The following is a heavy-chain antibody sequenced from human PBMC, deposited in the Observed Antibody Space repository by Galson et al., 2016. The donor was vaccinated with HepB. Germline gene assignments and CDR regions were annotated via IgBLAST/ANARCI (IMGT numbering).Heavy chain of an antibody. CDR1: GFPFSSYG. V-gene: IGHV3-33*01. Sequence: SLRLSCAASGFPFSSYGMHWVRQASGKGLEWVAVIWYNGNKEYYLDSVKGRFTISRDNSKNTLYLQMNSLRADDTAVYYCARDPAGYNYGYFHFWGRGTLVTVSS. D-gene: IGHD5-18*01. J-gene: IGHJ4*02. CDR3: ARDPAGYNYGYFHF. CDR2: IWYNGNKE.